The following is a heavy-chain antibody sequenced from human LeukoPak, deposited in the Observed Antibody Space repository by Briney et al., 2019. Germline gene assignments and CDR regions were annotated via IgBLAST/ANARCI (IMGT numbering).Heavy chain of an antibody. V-gene: IGHV3-23*01. CDR3: AKLVDWNYFDY. D-gene: IGHD1-1*01. CDR1: GFTFRSYV. Sequence: GGPLRVSCVASGFTFRSYVMSWVRQAPGKGLEWVSAISGSGDSPSYADSVKGRATISRDNSKNTLYLQMSSLRAEDTAVYYCAKLVDWNYFDYWGQGTLVTVSS. J-gene: IGHJ4*02. CDR2: ISGSGDSP.